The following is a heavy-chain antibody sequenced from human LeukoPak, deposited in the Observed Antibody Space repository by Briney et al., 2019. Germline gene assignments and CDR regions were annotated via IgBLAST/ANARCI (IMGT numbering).Heavy chain of an antibody. V-gene: IGHV4-59*01. Sequence: SETLSLTCTVSGGSISSYYWSWIRQPPGKGLEWIGYIYYSGSTNYNPSLKSRVTISVDTSKNQFSLKLSSVTPADTAVYYCARVAGYCSSTSCQKGHFDYWGQGTLVTVSS. CDR2: IYYSGST. D-gene: IGHD2-2*01. CDR1: GGSISSYY. CDR3: ARVAGYCSSTSCQKGHFDY. J-gene: IGHJ4*02.